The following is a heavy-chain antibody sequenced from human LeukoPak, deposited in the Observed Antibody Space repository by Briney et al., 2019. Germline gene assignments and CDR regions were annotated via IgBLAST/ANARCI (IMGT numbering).Heavy chain of an antibody. V-gene: IGHV3-48*04. D-gene: IGHD3-16*01. J-gene: IGHJ4*02. CDR2: MSETI. CDR1: GFVFSRVN. Sequence: GVSLRLSCIASGFVFSRVNMNWVRQAPGKGLEGVAQMSETIYCADTVQDQFNITRNNAKNSLYLKMSNLRVDDTAMYYCVREVGRPKTFYFDSWGRGTPVTVSS. CDR3: VREVGRPKTFYFDS.